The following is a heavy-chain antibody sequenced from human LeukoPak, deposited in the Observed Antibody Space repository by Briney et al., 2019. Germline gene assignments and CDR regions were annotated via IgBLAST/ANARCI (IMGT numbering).Heavy chain of an antibody. J-gene: IGHJ4*02. CDR2: IKKDGSEK. D-gene: IGHD5-18*01. CDR1: GFTFSSYW. CDR3: ARHLSGITGYTYGRGIDY. Sequence: PGGSLRLSCAASGFTFSSYWMSWVRQAPGKGLEWVANIKKDGSEKYYVDSVKGRFTISRDNAKTSLYLQMNSLGAEDTAVYYCARHLSGITGYTYGRGIDYWGQGTLLTVSS. V-gene: IGHV3-7*01.